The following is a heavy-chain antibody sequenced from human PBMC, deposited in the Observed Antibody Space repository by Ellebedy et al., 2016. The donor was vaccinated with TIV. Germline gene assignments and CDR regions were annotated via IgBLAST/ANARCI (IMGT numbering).Heavy chain of an antibody. CDR1: GFTFSSYE. D-gene: IGHD2-21*02. Sequence: PGGSLRLSCAASGFTFSSYEMNWVRQAPGKGLEWVSYISSGGYTIFYADSVKGRFTISRDKPKNSVYLQMNSLRAEDTAVYYCARDHYCGGDCFPYYYYGMDVWGQGTTVTVSS. CDR3: ARDHYCGGDCFPYYYYGMDV. CDR2: ISSGGYTI. V-gene: IGHV3-48*03. J-gene: IGHJ6*02.